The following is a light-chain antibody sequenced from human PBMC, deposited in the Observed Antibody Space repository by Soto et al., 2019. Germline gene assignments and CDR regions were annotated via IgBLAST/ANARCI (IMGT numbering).Light chain of an antibody. CDR3: QQRYAWPPIT. J-gene: IGKJ5*01. CDR2: DAS. CDR1: RSVRSY. Sequence: EIGLIQSPATLSSSPGERATLSCRASRSVRSYLAWYQQKPGQAPRLLIYDASNRAAGIPTRFSGSGSETDFTLSISNLEPEDFAVYYCQQRYAWPPITFGHGTRLEIK. V-gene: IGKV3-11*01.